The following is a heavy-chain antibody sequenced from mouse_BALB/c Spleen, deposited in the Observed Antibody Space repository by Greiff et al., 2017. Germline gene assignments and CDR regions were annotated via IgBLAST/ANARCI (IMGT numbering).Heavy chain of an antibody. D-gene: IGHD2-3*01. V-gene: IGHV5-9-4*01. J-gene: IGHJ4*01. CDR3: AREGDGYSGDY. Sequence: EVQLQESGGGLVKPGGSLKLSCAASGFTFSSYAMSWVRQSPEKRLEWVAEISSGGSYTYYPDTVTGRFTISRDNAKNTLYLEMSSLRSEDTAMYYCAREGDGYSGDYWGQGTSVTVSS. CDR1: GFTFSSYA. CDR2: ISSGGSYT.